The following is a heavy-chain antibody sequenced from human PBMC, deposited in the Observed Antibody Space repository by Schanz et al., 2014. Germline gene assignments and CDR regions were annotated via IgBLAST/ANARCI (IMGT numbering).Heavy chain of an antibody. CDR1: GFIVSSTY. Sequence: EVQLVESGGDLVQPGGSQRLSCAASGFIVSSTYMTWVRQAPGKGLDWVSAISGSGSSTYYADSVKGRFTISRDNSKNTLYLQMNSLRAEDTAVYYCARDHQWLARYYMDVWGKGTTXTVSS. V-gene: IGHV3-23*04. CDR2: ISGSGSST. D-gene: IGHD6-19*01. J-gene: IGHJ6*03. CDR3: ARDHQWLARYYMDV.